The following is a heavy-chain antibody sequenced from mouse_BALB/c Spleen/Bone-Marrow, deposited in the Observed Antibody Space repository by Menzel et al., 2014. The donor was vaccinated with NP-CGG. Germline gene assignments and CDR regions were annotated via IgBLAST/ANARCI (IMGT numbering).Heavy chain of an antibody. CDR2: INPYNDNT. CDR1: GYSFTGYT. Sequence: VQLKKSGPELVKPGASMKISCKASGYSFTGYTMNWVKQIHGKNLEWIGLINPYNDNTNYNQKFKGKATLIVDKSSSTAYMELLSLTSEDSAVYYCARSGTVVGTYYFDYWGQGTTLTVSS. CDR3: ARSGTVVGTYYFDY. D-gene: IGHD1-1*01. J-gene: IGHJ2*01. V-gene: IGHV1-37*01.